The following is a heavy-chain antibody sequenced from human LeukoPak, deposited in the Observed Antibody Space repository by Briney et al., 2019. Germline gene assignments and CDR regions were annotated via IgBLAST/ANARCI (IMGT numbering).Heavy chain of an antibody. CDR1: DGSINSYF. J-gene: IGHJ5*02. D-gene: IGHD2-15*01. CDR2: IYASGST. CDR3: ARLLVVESRFDP. V-gene: IGHV4-4*07. Sequence: NPSETLSLTCTVSDGSINSYFWSWIRQPAGKGLEYIGRIYASGSTNYNPSLKSRVTMSVDTSKNQFSLKLTSVTAADTAVYHCARLLVVESRFDPWGQGTLVTVSS.